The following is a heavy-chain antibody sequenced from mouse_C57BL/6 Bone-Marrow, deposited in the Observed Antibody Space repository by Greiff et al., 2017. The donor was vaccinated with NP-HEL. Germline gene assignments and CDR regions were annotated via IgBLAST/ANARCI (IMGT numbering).Heavy chain of an antibody. CDR3: TRNDGYYEFDY. CDR2: IDPENGDT. D-gene: IGHD2-3*01. J-gene: IGHJ2*01. Sequence: VQLQQSGAELVRPGASVKLSCTASGFNIKDAYMHWVKQRPEQGLEWIGWIDPENGDTEYASKFQGKATITADTSSNTAYLQLSSLTSEDTAVDYCTRNDGYYEFDYWGQGTTLTVSS. CDR1: GFNIKDAY. V-gene: IGHV14-4*01.